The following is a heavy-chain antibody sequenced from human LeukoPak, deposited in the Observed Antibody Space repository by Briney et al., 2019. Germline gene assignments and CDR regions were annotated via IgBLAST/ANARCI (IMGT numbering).Heavy chain of an antibody. J-gene: IGHJ3*02. CDR3: ARAVTVFDAFDI. Sequence: AGGSLRLSCAASGFTVSSNYMSWVRQAPGKGLEWVSVIYSGGSTYYADSVKGRFTISRDNSKSTLYLQMNSLRAEDTAVYYCARAVTVFDAFDIWGQGTMVTVSS. D-gene: IGHD4-11*01. CDR2: IYSGGST. CDR1: GFTVSSNY. V-gene: IGHV3-66*02.